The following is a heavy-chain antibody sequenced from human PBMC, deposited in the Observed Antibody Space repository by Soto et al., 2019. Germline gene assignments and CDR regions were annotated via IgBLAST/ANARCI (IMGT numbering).Heavy chain of an antibody. CDR2: VYYGEST. V-gene: IGHV4-39*01. CDR1: GVSLNSGHYY. J-gene: IGHJ4*02. CDR3: GKVLIGATRHTDVDS. D-gene: IGHD2-15*01. Sequence: PSETLSLTCSVSGVSLNSGHYYWVWIHQSPGKGLAWIASVYYGESTYYNPSLKSRVTISIDKPKNQFSLTLKSVTAADTAVYYCGKVLIGATRHTDVDSWGQGALVTVSS.